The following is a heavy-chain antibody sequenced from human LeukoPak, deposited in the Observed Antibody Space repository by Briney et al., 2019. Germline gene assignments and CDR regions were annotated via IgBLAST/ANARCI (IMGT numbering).Heavy chain of an antibody. V-gene: IGHV4-59*08. Sequence: PSETLSLTCTVSGGSISSYYWSWIRQPPGKGLEWIGYIYYSGSTNYNPSLKSRVTISVDTSKNQFSLKLSPVTAADTAVYYCARPRMITFGGVIVQDAFDIWGQGTMVTVSS. J-gene: IGHJ3*02. CDR1: GGSISSYY. CDR2: IYYSGST. D-gene: IGHD3-16*02. CDR3: ARPRMITFGGVIVQDAFDI.